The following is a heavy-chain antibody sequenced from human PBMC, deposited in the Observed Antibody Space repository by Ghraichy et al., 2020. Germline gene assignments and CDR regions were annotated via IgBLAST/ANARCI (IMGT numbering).Heavy chain of an antibody. CDR3: GRDDPAQYGDHGGFDY. CDR2: IYYSGST. J-gene: IGHJ4*02. D-gene: IGHD4-17*01. CDR1: GGSISCYD. V-gene: IGHV4-59*01. Sequence: SETLSLTCTVSGGSISCYDWSWIRQPPGKGLEWICYIYYSGSTNYNPSLKSRVTISVSTSKNQFSLKLSSVTAADTAVYYCGRDDPAQYGDHGGFDYWGQGTLVTVSS.